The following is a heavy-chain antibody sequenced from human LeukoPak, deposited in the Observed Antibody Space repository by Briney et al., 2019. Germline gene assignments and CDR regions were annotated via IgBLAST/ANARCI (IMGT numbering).Heavy chain of an antibody. J-gene: IGHJ4*02. V-gene: IGHV3-30*18. D-gene: IGHD5-24*01. Sequence: PGRSLRLSCAASGFTFSSYGMHWVRRAPGKGLEWVAVISNDGSNKYYADSVKGRFTISRDNSKNTLYLQMNSLSAEDTAVYYCAKPVGRWLQSDYFDYWGQGTLVTVSS. CDR2: ISNDGSNK. CDR3: AKPVGRWLQSDYFDY. CDR1: GFTFSSYG.